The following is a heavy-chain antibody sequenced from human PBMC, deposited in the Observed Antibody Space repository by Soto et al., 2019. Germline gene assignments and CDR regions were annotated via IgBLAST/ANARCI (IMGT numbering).Heavy chain of an antibody. V-gene: IGHV4-30-4*01. CDR3: ASTVVPAAMFDY. Sequence: QVQLQESGPGLVKPSQTLSLTCTVSGGSNSSGDYYWSWIRQPPGKGLEWIGYIYYSGSTYYNPSLKSRVTISVDTSKNQFSRKLSSVTAADTAVYYWASTVVPAAMFDYWGQGTLVTVSS. CDR1: GGSNSSGDYY. J-gene: IGHJ4*02. CDR2: IYYSGST. D-gene: IGHD2-2*01.